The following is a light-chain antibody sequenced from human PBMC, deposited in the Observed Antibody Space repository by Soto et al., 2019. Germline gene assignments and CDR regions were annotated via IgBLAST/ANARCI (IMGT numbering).Light chain of an antibody. V-gene: IGLV2-8*01. J-gene: IGLJ1*01. Sequence: QSALTQPPSASGSPGQSVTISCTGTSSDVGSYDYVSWYQQHPGKAPKLMIYEVSKRPSGVPDLFSGSKSGNTASLTVSGLQAEDEADYYCSSYANSNNPCVFGTGTKLTVL. CDR1: SSDVGSYDY. CDR3: SSYANSNNPCV. CDR2: EVS.